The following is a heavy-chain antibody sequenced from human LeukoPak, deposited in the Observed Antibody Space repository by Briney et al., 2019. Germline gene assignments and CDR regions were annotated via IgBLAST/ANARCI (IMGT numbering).Heavy chain of an antibody. CDR2: IYTSGST. CDR1: GGSISSYY. J-gene: IGHJ4*02. D-gene: IGHD3-22*01. CDR3: ATGGSLHYDSSGYLAPFDY. V-gene: IGHV4-4*07. Sequence: SETLSLTCTVSGGSISSYYWSWIRQPAGKGLEWIGRIYTSGSTNYNPSLKSRVTMSVDTSKNQFSLKLSSVTAADTAVYYCATGGSLHYDSSGYLAPFDYWGQGTLVTVSS.